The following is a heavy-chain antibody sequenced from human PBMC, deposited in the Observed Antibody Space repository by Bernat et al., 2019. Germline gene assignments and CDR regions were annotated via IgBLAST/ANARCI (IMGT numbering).Heavy chain of an antibody. V-gene: IGHV3-30-3*01. CDR3: ASPLWFGELLPNYYYYGMDV. Sequence: VQLVESGGGLVQPGGSLRLSCAASGFTFSSYAMHWVRQAPGKGLEWVAVISYDGSNKYYADSVKGRFTISRDNSKNTLYLQMNSLRAEDTAVYYCASPLWFGELLPNYYYYGMDVWGQGTTVTVSS. CDR2: ISYDGSNK. D-gene: IGHD3-10*01. CDR1: GFTFSSYA. J-gene: IGHJ6*02.